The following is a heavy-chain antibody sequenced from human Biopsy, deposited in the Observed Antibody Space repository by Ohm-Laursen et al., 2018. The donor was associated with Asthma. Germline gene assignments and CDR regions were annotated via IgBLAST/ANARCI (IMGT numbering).Heavy chain of an antibody. CDR2: IMTVFGTT. CDR1: GGTFSNFA. Sequence: SSVKVSCKDPGGTFSNFAISWVRQAPGQGLEWLGGIMTVFGTTNYPQKFQGRVTITADESTSTAYMEVTSLRSEDTAIYYCARCQVGYSSGWSLLLKKIYYSGMDVWGQGTAVTVSS. J-gene: IGHJ6*02. CDR3: ARCQVGYSSGWSLLLKKIYYSGMDV. V-gene: IGHV1-69*01. D-gene: IGHD6-19*01.